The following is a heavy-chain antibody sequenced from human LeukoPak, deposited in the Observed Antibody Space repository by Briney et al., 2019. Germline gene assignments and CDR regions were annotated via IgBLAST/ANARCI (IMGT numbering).Heavy chain of an antibody. D-gene: IGHD5-18*01. CDR3: ARLTGYSYGVFDS. V-gene: IGHV4-39*02. J-gene: IGHJ4*02. CDR1: GFTFSSYW. Sequence: GSLRLSCAASGFTFSSYWMSWVRQAPGKGLEWIGNIHYLGNTYYNPSLKTRVAISVDTSKNLFSLKLSSVTAADTALYYCARLTGYSYGVFDSWGQGTLVTVSS. CDR2: IHYLGNT.